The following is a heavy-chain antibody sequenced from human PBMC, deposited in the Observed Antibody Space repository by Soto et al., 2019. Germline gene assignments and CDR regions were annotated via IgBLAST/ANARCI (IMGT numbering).Heavy chain of an antibody. J-gene: IGHJ6*02. CDR1: GFTFSSYG. CDR2: ITETGGDT. Sequence: HPGGSLRLSCAASGFTFSSYGMHWVRQTPGKGLEWVSTITETGGDTYYTDSVKGRFTISRDNSKNTLYLQMTSLRAEDTALYYCTKASPDRHHMDVWGQGTTVTVSS. CDR3: TKASPDRHHMDV. V-gene: IGHV3-23*01.